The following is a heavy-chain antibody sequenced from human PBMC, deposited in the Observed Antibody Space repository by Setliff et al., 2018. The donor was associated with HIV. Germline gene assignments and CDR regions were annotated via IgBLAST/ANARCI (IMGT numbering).Heavy chain of an antibody. V-gene: IGHV4-38-2*01. J-gene: IGHJ4*02. Sequence: SETLSLTCAVSGYSISSGYYWGWIRQPPGKGLEWIGSIYHSGSTYYNPSLKSRVTISVDTSKNRFSLKLSSVTAADTAVYYCARQGDYYDSSGYCDYWGQGTLVTVSS. CDR2: IYHSGST. CDR3: ARQGDYYDSSGYCDY. CDR1: GYSISSGYY. D-gene: IGHD3-22*01.